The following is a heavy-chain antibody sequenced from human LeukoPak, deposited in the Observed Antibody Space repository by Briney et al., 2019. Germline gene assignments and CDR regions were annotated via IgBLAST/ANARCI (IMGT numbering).Heavy chain of an antibody. V-gene: IGHV1-18*01. D-gene: IGHD2-21*02. CDR3: ARAPSWLDCGGDCPYP. CDR2: ISAYNGNT. CDR1: GYTFTSYG. Sequence: GSVKVSCKASGYTFTSYGISWVRQAPGQGLEWMGWISAYNGNTNYAQKLQGRVTMTTDTSTSTAYMELRSLRSEDTAVYYCARAPSWLDCGGDCPYPWGQGTLVTVSS. J-gene: IGHJ5*02.